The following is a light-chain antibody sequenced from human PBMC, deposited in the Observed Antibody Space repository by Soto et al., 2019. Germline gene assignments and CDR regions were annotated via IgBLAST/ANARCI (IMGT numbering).Light chain of an antibody. CDR2: KAS. J-gene: IGKJ1*01. CDR1: QSINSW. V-gene: IGKV1-5*03. CDR3: QQDDTYTA. Sequence: DIQMTQSPSTLSASVGDRVTITCRASQSINSWLAWYQQKPGKAPKLLIYKASSLESGVPARFSGSGSGTEFTLSISSLQADDFTTDYFQQDDTYTAVGQRTKVEIK.